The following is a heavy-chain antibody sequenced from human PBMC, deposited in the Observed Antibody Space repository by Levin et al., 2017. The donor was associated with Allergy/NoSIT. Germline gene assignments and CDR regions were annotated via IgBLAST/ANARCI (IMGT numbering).Heavy chain of an antibody. Sequence: ASVKVSCKASGGTFTTYSINWVRQAPGQGLEWMGGISPSFDAAIYAQKFQGRVTITADKSTSTSYMELSSLRSEDTAIYYCARTLSLNFQLGYNWLDPWGQGTLVTVSS. V-gene: IGHV1-69*06. J-gene: IGHJ5*02. CDR2: ISPSFDAA. CDR3: ARTLSLNFQLGYNWLDP. CDR1: GGTFTTYS. D-gene: IGHD2-15*01.